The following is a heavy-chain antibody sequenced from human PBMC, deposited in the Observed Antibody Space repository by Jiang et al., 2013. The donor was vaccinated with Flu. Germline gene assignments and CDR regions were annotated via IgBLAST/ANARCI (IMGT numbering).Heavy chain of an antibody. V-gene: IGHV3-23*01. Sequence: RLSCAASGFTFSSYAMSWVRQAPGKGLEWVSAISGSGGSTYYADSVKGRFTISRDNSKNTLYLQMNSLRAEDTAVYYCAKVFDTGPSSRGYFDYWGQGTLVTVSS. J-gene: IGHJ4*02. CDR3: AKVFDTGPSSRGYFDY. CDR2: ISGSGGST. CDR1: GFTFSSYA. D-gene: IGHD5-18*01.